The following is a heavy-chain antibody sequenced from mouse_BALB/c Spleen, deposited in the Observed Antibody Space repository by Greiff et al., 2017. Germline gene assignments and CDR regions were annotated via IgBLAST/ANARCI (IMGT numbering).Heavy chain of an antibody. CDR3: ARRPDYYGSSLYAMDY. Sequence: QVQLQQPGAELVKPGASVKLSCKASGYTFTSYWMHWVKQRPGQGLEWIGEINPSNGRTNYNEKFKSKATLTVDKSSSTAYMQLSSLTSEDSAVYYCARRPDYYGSSLYAMDYWGQGTSVTVSS. D-gene: IGHD1-1*01. V-gene: IGHV1S81*02. CDR1: GYTFTSYW. J-gene: IGHJ4*01. CDR2: INPSNGRT.